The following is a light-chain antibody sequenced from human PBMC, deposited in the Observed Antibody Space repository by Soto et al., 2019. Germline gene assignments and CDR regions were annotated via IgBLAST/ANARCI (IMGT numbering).Light chain of an antibody. CDR3: QQYYTTPWT. CDR1: QSVLFSSDNNNY. V-gene: IGKV4-1*01. J-gene: IGKJ1*01. CDR2: WAS. Sequence: DIVMTQSPDSLAVSLGERATINCKSSQSVLFSSDNNNYLAWYQQKPGQPPELLVYWASIRESGVPDRFSGSGSGTDFTLTISSLQAEDVAVYYCQQYYTTPWTFGQGTKVEIK.